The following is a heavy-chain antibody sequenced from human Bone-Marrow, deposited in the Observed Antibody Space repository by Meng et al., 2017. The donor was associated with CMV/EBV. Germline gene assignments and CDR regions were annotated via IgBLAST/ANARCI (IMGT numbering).Heavy chain of an antibody. V-gene: IGHV3-30*03. CDR1: GFTFSSHW. CDR3: ARGALLWFGELLYSSYYYGMDV. D-gene: IGHD3-10*01. Sequence: GESLKISCAASGFTFSSHWMSWVRQAPGKGLEWVAVISYDGSNKYYADSVKGRFTISRDNSKNTLYLQMNSLRAEDTAVYYCARGALLWFGELLYSSYYYGMDVWGQGTTVAVSS. CDR2: ISYDGSNK. J-gene: IGHJ6*01.